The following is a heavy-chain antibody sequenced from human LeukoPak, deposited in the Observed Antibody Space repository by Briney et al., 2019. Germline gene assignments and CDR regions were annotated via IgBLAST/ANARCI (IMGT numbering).Heavy chain of an antibody. CDR1: GFDVSSKF. J-gene: IGHJ4*02. V-gene: IGHV3-53*01. CDR3: AKDEAAAGGGLDH. D-gene: IGHD6-13*01. CDR2: IYSGGLT. Sequence: GGSLRLSCAASGFDVSSKFMTWVRQAPGKGLEWVSVIYSGGLTFYADSVQGRFTISRDNSKNTVYLHMNDLKADDTAVYYCAKDEAAAGGGLDHWGQGTLVIASS.